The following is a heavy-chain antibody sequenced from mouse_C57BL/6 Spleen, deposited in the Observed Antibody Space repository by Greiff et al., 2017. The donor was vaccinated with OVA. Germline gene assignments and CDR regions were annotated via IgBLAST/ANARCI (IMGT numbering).Heavy chain of an antibody. J-gene: IGHJ4*01. CDR1: GYAFSSSW. CDR2: IYPGDGDT. V-gene: IGHV1-82*01. CDR3: ARGASYYGDAMDY. D-gene: IGHD1-1*01. Sequence: VQLVESGPELVKPGASVKISCKASGYAFSSSWMNWVKQRPGKGLEWIGRIYPGDGDTNYNGKFKGKATLTADKSSSTAYMQLSSLTSEDSAVYFCARGASYYGDAMDYWGQGTSVTVSS.